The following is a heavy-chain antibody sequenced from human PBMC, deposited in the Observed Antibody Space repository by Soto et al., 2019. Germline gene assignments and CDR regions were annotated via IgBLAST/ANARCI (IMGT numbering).Heavy chain of an antibody. Sequence: PGESLKISCAGSGYRFTISWINWVRQTPGKGLEWVGTIDPTNSNVNDNPSFRGHVSLSVDKSISTAYLEWSSVKSSDTAMYYWGGGGGGGGGGDYWGQGTLVTVSS. CDR3: GGGGGGGGGGDY. CDR1: GYRFTISW. J-gene: IGHJ4*01. V-gene: IGHV5-10-1*01. D-gene: IGHD3-16*01. CDR2: IDPTNSNV.